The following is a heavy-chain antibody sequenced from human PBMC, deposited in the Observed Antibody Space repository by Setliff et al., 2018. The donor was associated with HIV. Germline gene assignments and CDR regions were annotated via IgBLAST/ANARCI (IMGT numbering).Heavy chain of an antibody. J-gene: IGHJ4*03. D-gene: IGHD3-9*01. CDR1: GYTFTTYT. Sequence: KVSCKASGYTFTTYTIHWVRQAPGQGLEWMGRINTDNANTEYSQKFQGRVAITRDTSASTAYMELSSLRSEDTAVYFCARPQHLVDDIFNFWGQGTLVTSPQ. CDR2: INTDNANT. CDR3: ARPQHLVDDIFNF. V-gene: IGHV1-3*04.